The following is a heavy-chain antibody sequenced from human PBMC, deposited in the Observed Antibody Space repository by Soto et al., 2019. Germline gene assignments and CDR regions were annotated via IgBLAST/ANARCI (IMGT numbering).Heavy chain of an antibody. CDR2: INPNSGGT. V-gene: IGHV1-2*02. J-gene: IGHJ6*02. D-gene: IGHD3-16*01. CDR1: GYTFTGYY. CDR3: ARRLVDYYYGMDV. Sequence: ASVKVSCKASGYTFTGYYMHWVRQAPGQGLEWMGWINPNSGGTNYAQKFQGRVTMTRDTSISTAYMELSRLRSDDTAVYYCARRLVDYYYGMDVWGHGTTVTVSS.